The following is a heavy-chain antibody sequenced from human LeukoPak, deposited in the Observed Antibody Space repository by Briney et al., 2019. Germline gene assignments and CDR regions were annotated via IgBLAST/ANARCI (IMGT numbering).Heavy chain of an antibody. Sequence: PSETLSLTCTVSGGSISSYYWSWIRQPAGKGLEWIGRIYTSGSTNYNPSLKSRVTMSVDTSKNQFSLKLSSVTAADTAVYYCARSLPRAVVEVAATLDTDAFDIWGQGTMVTVSS. D-gene: IGHD2-15*01. CDR2: IYTSGST. CDR3: ARSLPRAVVEVAATLDTDAFDI. J-gene: IGHJ3*02. V-gene: IGHV4-4*07. CDR1: GGSISSYY.